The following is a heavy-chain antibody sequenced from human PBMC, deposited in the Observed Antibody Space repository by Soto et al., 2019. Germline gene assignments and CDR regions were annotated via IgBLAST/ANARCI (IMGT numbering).Heavy chain of an antibody. V-gene: IGHV3-23*01. D-gene: IGHD3-22*01. Sequence: PGGSLRLSCAASGFTFSSHAMNWVRQAPGKGLEWVSVISGSGSSTYYADSVKGRFTISRDNSKNTAYLQMSSLRPEDTAVYYCVKGEYYYDGSAYYPFDYWGQGRMVTVSS. J-gene: IGHJ4*02. CDR3: VKGEYYYDGSAYYPFDY. CDR2: ISGSGSST. CDR1: GFTFSSHA.